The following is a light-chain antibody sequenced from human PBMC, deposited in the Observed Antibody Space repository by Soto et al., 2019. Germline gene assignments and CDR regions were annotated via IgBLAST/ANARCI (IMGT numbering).Light chain of an antibody. V-gene: IGLV2-14*01. J-gene: IGLJ1*01. Sequence: QSVLTQPASVSGSPGQSITISCTGTSSDVGGYNFVSWYQQHPGKAPKLMIYDVSNRPSGVSNRFSGSKSGNTASLTISGLQAEDEADYSCSSYTSSSTYVVGTGTKLTVL. CDR1: SSDVGGYNF. CDR2: DVS. CDR3: SSYTSSSTYV.